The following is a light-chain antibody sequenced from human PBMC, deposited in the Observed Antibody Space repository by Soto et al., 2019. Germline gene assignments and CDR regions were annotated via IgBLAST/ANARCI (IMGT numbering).Light chain of an antibody. CDR1: SSNIGAGYD. Sequence: QYALTQRPSVSGAPGQRVTISCTGSSSNIGAGYDVHWYQQLPGTAPKLLIYGNSNRPSGVPDRFSGSKSGTSASLAITGLQAEDEADYYCQSYDSSLSGSAYVFGTGTKVTVL. J-gene: IGLJ1*01. V-gene: IGLV1-40*01. CDR3: QSYDSSLSGSAYV. CDR2: GNS.